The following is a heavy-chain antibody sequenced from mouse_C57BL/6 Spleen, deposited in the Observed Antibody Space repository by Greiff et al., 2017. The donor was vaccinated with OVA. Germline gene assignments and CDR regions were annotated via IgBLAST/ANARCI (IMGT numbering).Heavy chain of an antibody. V-gene: IGHV5-6*01. CDR3: ARLGQIYYDYGEKDYYFDY. CDR2: ISSGGSYT. D-gene: IGHD2-4*01. CDR1: GFTFSSYG. Sequence: EVKVVESGGDLVKPGGSLKLSCAASGFTFSSYGMSWVRQTPDKRLEWVATISSGGSYTYYPDSVKGRFTISRDNAKNTLYLQVSSLKSEDTAMYYCARLGQIYYDYGEKDYYFDYWGQGTTLTVSS. J-gene: IGHJ2*01.